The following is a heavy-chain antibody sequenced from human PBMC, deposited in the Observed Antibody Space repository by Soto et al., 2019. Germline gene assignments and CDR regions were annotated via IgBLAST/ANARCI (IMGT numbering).Heavy chain of an antibody. J-gene: IGHJ3*02. D-gene: IGHD3-10*01. CDR3: ARGPRGRFAFDI. CDR2: IDGDGSTT. V-gene: IGHV3-74*01. Sequence: EVQLVESGGALVQPGGSLRLSCAATGFTFSNDWMHWVRQAPGKGLVWVSRIDGDGSTTNYADSVKGRFTISRDNAKNTLYLQVNTLRDDDTAVYYCARGPRGRFAFDIWCQGTMVTVSS. CDR1: GFTFSNDW.